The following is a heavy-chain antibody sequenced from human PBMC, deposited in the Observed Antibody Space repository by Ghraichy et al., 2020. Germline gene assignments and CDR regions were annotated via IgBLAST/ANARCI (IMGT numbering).Heavy chain of an antibody. V-gene: IGHV4-34*01. J-gene: IGHJ4*02. Sequence: QTLSLTFAVYGGSFSGYYWSWIRQPPGKGLEWIGEINHSGSTNYNPSLKSRVTISVDTSKNQFSLKLSSVTAADTAVYYCAKEALNDSSGYAFWGQGTLVTVSS. CDR3: AKEALNDSSGYAF. CDR2: INHSGST. CDR1: GGSFSGYY. D-gene: IGHD3-22*01.